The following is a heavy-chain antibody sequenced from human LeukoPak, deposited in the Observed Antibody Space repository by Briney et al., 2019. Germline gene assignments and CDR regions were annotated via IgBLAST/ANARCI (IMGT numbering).Heavy chain of an antibody. CDR1: GDSISSYSAA. CDR3: ARDRSEEAHYYNSSGFDY. J-gene: IGHJ4*02. CDR2: TYFRSKWYN. D-gene: IGHD3-22*01. V-gene: IGHV6-1*01. Sequence: SQTLSLTCVISGDSISSYSAAWNWIRQSPSRGLEWLGRTYFRSKWYNDYAESVKSRLTINPDTSQNQFSLQLNSVPPEDTAVYYCARDRSEEAHYYNSSGFDYWGQGALVTVSS.